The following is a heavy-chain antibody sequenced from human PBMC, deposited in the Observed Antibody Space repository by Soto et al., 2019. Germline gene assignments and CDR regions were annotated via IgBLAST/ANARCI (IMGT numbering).Heavy chain of an antibody. D-gene: IGHD2-2*02. CDR2: INPIFGTA. J-gene: IGHJ6*02. V-gene: IGHV1-69*01. CDR3: VRDGVIVVVPAAISGTQGGYYYGMDV. CDR1: GGTFSSYA. Sequence: QVQLVQSGAEVKKPGSSVKVSCKASGGTFSSYAISWVRQAPGQGLECMGGINPIFGTANYEQKFQGRVTITADESTSTAYMELISLRSEDTAVDYCVRDGVIVVVPAAISGTQGGYYYGMDVWGQGTTVTVSS.